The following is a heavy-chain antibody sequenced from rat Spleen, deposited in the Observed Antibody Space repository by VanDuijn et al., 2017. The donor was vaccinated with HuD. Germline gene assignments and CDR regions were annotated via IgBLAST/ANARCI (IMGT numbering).Heavy chain of an antibody. V-gene: IGHV5-58*01. D-gene: IGHD1-7*01. CDR2: ISNDGGTT. J-gene: IGHJ2*01. CDR3: AAGGYGY. Sequence: EVQLAETGGGLVQPGRSLKLSCVASGFTFSRYWMYWVRQAPGKGLEWVSSISNDGGTTYYPDSVKGRFTISRDNAENTVYLKMNSLRSEETATYDCAAGGYGYWGQGVMVTVSS. CDR1: GFTFSRYW.